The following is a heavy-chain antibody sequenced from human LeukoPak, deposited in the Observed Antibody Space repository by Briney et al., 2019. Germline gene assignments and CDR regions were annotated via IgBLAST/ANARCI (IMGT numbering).Heavy chain of an antibody. CDR2: IYYSGST. J-gene: IGHJ3*02. CDR1: GDSNSTYY. CDR3: AIGRWSSSWCGDAFDI. Sequence: SETLSLTCTVSGDSNSTYYWGWIRQPPGKGLEWIGYIYYSGSTNYNPSLKSRVTISVDTSKHQFSLQLSSVTAADTAVYYCAIGRWSSSWCGDAFDIWGQGTMVTVSS. D-gene: IGHD6-13*01. V-gene: IGHV4-59*01.